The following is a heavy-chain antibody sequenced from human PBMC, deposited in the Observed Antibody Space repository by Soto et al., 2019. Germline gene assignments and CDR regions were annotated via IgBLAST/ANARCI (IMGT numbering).Heavy chain of an antibody. J-gene: IGHJ4*02. D-gene: IGHD3-22*01. CDR3: ASMIGGYDRRGYDY. CDR2: IYHSGST. CDR1: GGSISSGGYS. Sequence: QLQLQESGSGLVKPSQTLSLTCAVSGGSISSGGYSWSWIRQPPGKGLEWIGYIYHSGSTYYNPSLNSRVTIAVDRSKKQFYLKLSSVTAADTAVYYCASMIGGYDRRGYDYWGQGTLVTVSS. V-gene: IGHV4-30-2*01.